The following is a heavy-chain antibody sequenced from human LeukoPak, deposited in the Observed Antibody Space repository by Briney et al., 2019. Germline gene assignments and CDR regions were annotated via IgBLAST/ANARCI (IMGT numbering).Heavy chain of an antibody. D-gene: IGHD3-10*01. CDR2: INHSGST. J-gene: IGHJ6*04. Sequence: SETLSLTCAVYGGSFSGYYWSWIRQPPGKGLEWIGEINHSGSTNYNPSLKSRVTISVDTSKNQFSLKLSSVTAADTAVYYCARESWYYRSGSYYNDWGKGTTVTVSS. V-gene: IGHV4-34*01. CDR3: ARESWYYRSGSYYND. CDR1: GGSFSGYY.